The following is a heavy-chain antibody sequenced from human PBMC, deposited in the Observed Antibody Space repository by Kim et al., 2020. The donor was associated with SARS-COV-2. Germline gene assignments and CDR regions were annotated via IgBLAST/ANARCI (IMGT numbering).Heavy chain of an antibody. CDR3: TTGGITIFGVAKYYYYYGMDV. D-gene: IGHD3-3*01. CDR1: GFTFSNAW. Sequence: GSLRLSCAASGFTFSNAWMSWVRQAPGKGLEWVGRIKSKTDGGTTDYAAPVKGRFTISRDDSKNTLYLQMNSLKTEDTAAYYCTTGGITIFGVAKYYYYYGMDVWGQGSTVTVSS. J-gene: IGHJ6*02. CDR2: IKSKTDGGTT. V-gene: IGHV3-15*01.